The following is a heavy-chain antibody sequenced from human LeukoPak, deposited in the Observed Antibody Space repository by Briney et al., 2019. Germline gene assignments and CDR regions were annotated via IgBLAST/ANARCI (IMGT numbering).Heavy chain of an antibody. J-gene: IGHJ3*02. CDR3: ARDRSIGVAGLDAFDI. CDR1: GGSISSYY. D-gene: IGHD6-19*01. Sequence: SETLSLTCTVSGGSISSYYWSWIRQPPGKGLEWIGYTYYSGSTYYNPSLKSRVTISVDTSKNQFSLKLSSVTAADTAVYYCARDRSIGVAGLDAFDIWGQGTMVTVSS. V-gene: IGHV4-59*12. CDR2: TYYSGST.